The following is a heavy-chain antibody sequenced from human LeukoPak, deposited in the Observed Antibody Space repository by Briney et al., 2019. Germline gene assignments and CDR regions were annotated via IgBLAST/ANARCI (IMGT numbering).Heavy chain of an antibody. CDR3: ARVDSGGYYCDY. CDR1: GGSISSYY. V-gene: IGHV4-59*08. Sequence: SETLSLTCTVSGGSISSYYWSWIRQPPGKGLEWIGYIYYSGSTNYNPSLKSRVTISVDTSKNQFSLKLSSVTAADTAVYYCARVDSGGYYCDYWGQGTLVTVSS. J-gene: IGHJ4*02. D-gene: IGHD3-22*01. CDR2: IYYSGST.